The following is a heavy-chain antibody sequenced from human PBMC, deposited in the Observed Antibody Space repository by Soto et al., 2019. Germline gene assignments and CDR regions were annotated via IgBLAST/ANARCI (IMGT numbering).Heavy chain of an antibody. D-gene: IGHD6-19*01. V-gene: IGHV5-51*01. Sequence: GESLKISCKRSGYSFTTYWIGWVRQLPGQGLEWMGVMFPGDSDTRYSPSFKGQVTMSADPSTNTAYLEWSSLKAADSAMYYCARVPDSSLGTMDVWGQGTTVTVSS. CDR2: MFPGDSDT. CDR1: GYSFTTYW. CDR3: ARVPDSSLGTMDV. J-gene: IGHJ6*02.